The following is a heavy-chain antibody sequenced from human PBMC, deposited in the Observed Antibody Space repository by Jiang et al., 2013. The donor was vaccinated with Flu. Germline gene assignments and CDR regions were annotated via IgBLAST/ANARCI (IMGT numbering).Heavy chain of an antibody. J-gene: IGHJ5*02. CDR1: GGSISSSSYY. V-gene: IGHV4-39*07. CDR2: IYYSGST. CDR3: ARDLVWWLAVAGTGFDP. D-gene: IGHD6-19*01. Sequence: TLSLTCTVSGGSISSSSYYWGWIRQPPGKGLEWIGSIYYSGSTYYNPSLKSRVTISVDTSKNQFSLKLSSVTAADTAVYYCARDLVWWLAVAGTGFDPWGQGTLVTVSP.